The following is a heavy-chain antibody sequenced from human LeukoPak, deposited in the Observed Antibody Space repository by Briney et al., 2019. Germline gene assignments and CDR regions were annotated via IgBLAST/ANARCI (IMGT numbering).Heavy chain of an antibody. V-gene: IGHV4-59*12. CDR2: IYYSGST. CDR3: ARDRAGIVATKAHYFDY. D-gene: IGHD5-12*01. J-gene: IGHJ4*02. CDR1: GGSIRSYY. Sequence: SETLSLTCTVSGGSIRSYYWSWIRQPPGKGLEWIGYIYYSGSTYYNPSLKSRVTISVDASKNQFSLKLSSVTAADTAVYYCARDRAGIVATKAHYFDYWGQGTLVTVSS.